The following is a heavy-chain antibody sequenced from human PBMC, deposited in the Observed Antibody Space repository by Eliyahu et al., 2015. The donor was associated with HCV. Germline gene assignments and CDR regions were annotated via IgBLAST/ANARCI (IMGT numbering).Heavy chain of an antibody. J-gene: IGHJ4*02. V-gene: IGHV4-39*01. CDR1: GGXLSXXRYX. Sequence: QLQESGPGLVKPSETLSLTCTVSGGXLSXXRYXWGWVRQSPGKGLAWXXXIYYTGKTYXXPSLKSRITISVDTSGNQFSLKVASVTAADTAVYHCAGLGAYDYNDPFYFDNWGQGTLVTVPS. D-gene: IGHD3-10*01. CDR3: AGLGAYDYNDPFYFDN. CDR2: IYYTGKT.